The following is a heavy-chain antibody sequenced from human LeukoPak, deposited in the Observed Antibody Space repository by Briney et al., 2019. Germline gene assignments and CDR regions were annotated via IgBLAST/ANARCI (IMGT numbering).Heavy chain of an antibody. D-gene: IGHD1-26*01. V-gene: IGHV5-51*01. Sequence: GESLKISCNASGYNFTSYWIDWVRHMPGKGLQWMGIIYPGDSDTRYSPSFQVHVTISADKSISTAYLQWSGLKASDTAMYYCARRSGSYKAYGAFGMWGQGTMVTVS. J-gene: IGHJ3*02. CDR1: GYNFTSYW. CDR3: ARRSGSYKAYGAFGM. CDR2: IYPGDSDT.